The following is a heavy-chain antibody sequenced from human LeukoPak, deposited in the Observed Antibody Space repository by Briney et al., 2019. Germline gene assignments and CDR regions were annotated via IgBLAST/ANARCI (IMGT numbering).Heavy chain of an antibody. D-gene: IGHD2-21*02. Sequence: GGSLRLSCAAYGFTFSSYWIHWVRQVPGNGLVWVSRISGDATYTNYADSVRGRFSISRDNAKNTVYLQMKSLRAEDTAVYYCARAVVVTASDYWGQGTLVTVSS. CDR2: ISGDATYT. V-gene: IGHV3-74*01. CDR3: ARAVVVTASDY. CDR1: GFTFSSYW. J-gene: IGHJ4*02.